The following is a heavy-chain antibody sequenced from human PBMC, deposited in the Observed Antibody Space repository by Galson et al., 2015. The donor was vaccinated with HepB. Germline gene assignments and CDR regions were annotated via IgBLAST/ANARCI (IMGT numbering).Heavy chain of an antibody. CDR1: RYTLTNYH. V-gene: IGHV1-46*01. J-gene: IGHJ4*02. D-gene: IGHD2-15*01. Sequence: SVKVSCKASRYTLTNYHFHWVRQAPGQGPEWMGKIFPRGGSTRYAERFHGRVTLTRDSSTSTIYMEVSSLRSDDTAVYYCARETPDTYYFDYWGQGTLVTVSS. CDR3: ARETPDTYYFDY. CDR2: IFPRGGST.